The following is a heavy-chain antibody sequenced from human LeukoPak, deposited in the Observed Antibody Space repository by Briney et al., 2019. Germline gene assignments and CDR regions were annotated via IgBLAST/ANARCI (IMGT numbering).Heavy chain of an antibody. Sequence: GASVEVSCKASGYTFTGYYLHWVRQAPGQGLEWMGWINPNSGVTNYAQNFQGRVTMTRDTSISTGYMELSRLRSDDTALYYCARAVAGIDYWGQGTLVTVSS. CDR1: GYTFTGYY. CDR3: ARAVAGIDY. J-gene: IGHJ4*02. V-gene: IGHV1-2*02. D-gene: IGHD6-19*01. CDR2: INPNSGVT.